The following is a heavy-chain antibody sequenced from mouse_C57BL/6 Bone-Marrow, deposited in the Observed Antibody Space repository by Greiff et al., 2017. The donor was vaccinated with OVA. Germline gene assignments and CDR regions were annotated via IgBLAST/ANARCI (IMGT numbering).Heavy chain of an antibody. CDR3: ARSDYGLFDY. J-gene: IGHJ2*01. V-gene: IGHV1-26*01. Sequence: VQLKQSGPELVKPGASVKISCKASGYTFTDYYMNWVKQSHGKSLEWIGDINPNNGGTSYNQKFKGKATLTVDKSSSTAYMELRSLTSEDSAVYYCARSDYGLFDYWGQGTTLTVSS. CDR1: GYTFTDYY. D-gene: IGHD1-1*01. CDR2: INPNNGGT.